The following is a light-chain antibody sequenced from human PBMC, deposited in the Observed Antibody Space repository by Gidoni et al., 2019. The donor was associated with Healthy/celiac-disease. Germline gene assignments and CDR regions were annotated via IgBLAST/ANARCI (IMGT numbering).Light chain of an antibody. CDR2: DAS. CDR1: QSVSTSY. CDR3: QQFGSSPT. Sequence: EIVLTQSPGTLSLSPGERATLSCRASQSVSTSYLAWYQQKPGQAPRLLIYDASSRASGIPDRFSVSGSGTDFTLTISRLEPEDFAMYYCQQFGSSPTFGGGTKVEVK. V-gene: IGKV3-20*01. J-gene: IGKJ4*01.